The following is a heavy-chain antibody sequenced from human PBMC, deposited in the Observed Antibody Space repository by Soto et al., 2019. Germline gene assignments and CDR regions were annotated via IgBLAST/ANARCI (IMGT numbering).Heavy chain of an antibody. Sequence: QVQLVESGGGVVQPGRSLRLSCAASGFTFSSYAMHWVRQAPGKGLEWVAGISYDGSNKYYADSVKGRITISRDNSKNTLYLQMNSLRAEDTAVYYCARDRSSGVFYYWGQGTLVTVSS. CDR3: ARDRSSGVFYY. CDR1: GFTFSSYA. CDR2: ISYDGSNK. J-gene: IGHJ4*02. V-gene: IGHV3-30-3*01. D-gene: IGHD6-19*01.